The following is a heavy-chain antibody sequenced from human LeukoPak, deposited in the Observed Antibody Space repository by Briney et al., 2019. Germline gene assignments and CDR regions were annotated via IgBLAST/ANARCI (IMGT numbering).Heavy chain of an antibody. Sequence: SETLSLTCTVSGGSISSSSSFWAWIRQPPGKGLEWIGRFYYIGSTYYNPSLKSRVTISVDTSKNQLSLKLNSVTAAGAAVYYCARSLSLSGNTNWFDPWGQGTLVTVSS. CDR1: GGSISSSSSF. J-gene: IGHJ5*02. D-gene: IGHD1-26*01. V-gene: IGHV4-39*01. CDR3: ARSLSLSGNTNWFDP. CDR2: FYYIGST.